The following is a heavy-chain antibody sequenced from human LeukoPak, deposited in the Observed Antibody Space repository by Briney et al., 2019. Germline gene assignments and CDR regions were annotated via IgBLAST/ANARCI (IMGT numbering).Heavy chain of an antibody. CDR2: ISYSGST. Sequence: PSETLSLTCTVSGGSISSQYWSWIRQPPGKGLEWIGYISYSGSTSYNPSLKSRVTISVDTSQNQFSMRLRSVTAADTAVYYCARDKQLVPSSYYYYYMDVWGKGTTVTVSS. CDR3: ARDKQLVPSSYYYYYMDV. CDR1: GGSISSQY. V-gene: IGHV4-59*11. D-gene: IGHD6-6*01. J-gene: IGHJ6*03.